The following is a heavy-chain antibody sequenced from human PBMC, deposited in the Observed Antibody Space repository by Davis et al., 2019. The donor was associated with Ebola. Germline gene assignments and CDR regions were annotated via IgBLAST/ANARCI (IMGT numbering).Heavy chain of an antibody. CDR3: ARGRMGYYGSGPFDP. D-gene: IGHD3-10*01. CDR1: GGSISSYY. V-gene: IGHV4-59*01. CDR2: IYYSGST. J-gene: IGHJ5*02. Sequence: MPSETLSLTCTVSGGSISSYYWSWIRQPPGKGLEWIGYIYYSGSTNYNPSLKSRVTISVDTSKNQFSLKLSSVTAADTAVYYCARGRMGYYGSGPFDPWGQGTLVTVSS.